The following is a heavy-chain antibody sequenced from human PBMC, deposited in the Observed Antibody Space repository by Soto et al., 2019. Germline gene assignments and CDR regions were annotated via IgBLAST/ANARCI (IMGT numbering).Heavy chain of an antibody. CDR2: IYSGGST. CDR1: GFTVSSNY. D-gene: IGHD3-22*01. Sequence: EVQLVESGGGLVQPGGSLRLSCAASGFTVSSNYMSWVRQAPGKGLEWVSVIYSGGSTYYADSVKGRFTISRDNSKNTLYLQMNSLRAEDTAVYYCAREDYYDSSGTHWGQGTLVTVSS. CDR3: AREDYYDSSGTH. V-gene: IGHV3-66*01. J-gene: IGHJ4*02.